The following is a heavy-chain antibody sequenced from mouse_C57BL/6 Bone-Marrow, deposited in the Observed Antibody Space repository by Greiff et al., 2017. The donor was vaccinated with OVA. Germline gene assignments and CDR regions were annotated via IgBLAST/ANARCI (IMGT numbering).Heavy chain of an antibody. CDR2: IHPNSGST. J-gene: IGHJ2*01. CDR3: ARITTVVDGY. V-gene: IGHV1-64*01. Sequence: QVHVKQPGAELVKPGASVKLSCKASGYTFTSYWMHWVKQRPGQGLEWIGMIHPNSGSTNYNEKFKSKATLTVDKSSSTAYMQLSSLTSEDSAVYYCARITTVVDGYWGQGTTLTVSS. D-gene: IGHD1-1*01. CDR1: GYTFTSYW.